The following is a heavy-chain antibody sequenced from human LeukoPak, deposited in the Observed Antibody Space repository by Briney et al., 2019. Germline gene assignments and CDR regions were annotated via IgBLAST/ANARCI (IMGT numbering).Heavy chain of an antibody. CDR2: ISSSSSYI. J-gene: IGHJ5*02. D-gene: IGHD3-10*01. CDR1: GFTFSSYA. Sequence: GGSLRLSCAASGFTFSSYAMSWVRQAPGKGLEWVSSISSSSSYIYYADSVEGRFTISRDNAKNSLYLQMNSLRAEDTAVYYCASDAVRGVTMDNWFDPWGQGTLVTVSS. CDR3: ASDAVRGVTMDNWFDP. V-gene: IGHV3-21*01.